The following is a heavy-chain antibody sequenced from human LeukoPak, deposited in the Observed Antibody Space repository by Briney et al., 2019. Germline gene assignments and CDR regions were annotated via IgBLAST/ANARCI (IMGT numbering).Heavy chain of an antibody. V-gene: IGHV5-51*01. CDR2: IYPGDSDT. D-gene: IGHD2-2*01. Sequence: GESLKISCKGSGYSFTSYWIGWVRQMPGKGLEWMGIIYPGDSDTRYSPSSQGQVTISADKSISTAYLQWSSLKASDTAMYYCARHGIVVVPAAMGPYYYYYMDVWGKGTTVTVSS. J-gene: IGHJ6*03. CDR1: GYSFTSYW. CDR3: ARHGIVVVPAAMGPYYYYYMDV.